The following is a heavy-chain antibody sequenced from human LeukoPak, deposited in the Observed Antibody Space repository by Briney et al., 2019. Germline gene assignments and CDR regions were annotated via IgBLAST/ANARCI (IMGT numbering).Heavy chain of an antibody. CDR1: GFTFSSYA. CDR2: INWNGGST. V-gene: IGHV3-20*04. D-gene: IGHD1-26*01. CDR3: ARDSYSGSYSYFDY. Sequence: GGALRLSCAASGFTFSSYAMSWVRQAPGKGLEWVSGINWNGGSTGYADSVKGRFTISRDNAKNSLYLQMNSLRAEDTALYYCARDSYSGSYSYFDYWGQGTLVTVSS. J-gene: IGHJ4*02.